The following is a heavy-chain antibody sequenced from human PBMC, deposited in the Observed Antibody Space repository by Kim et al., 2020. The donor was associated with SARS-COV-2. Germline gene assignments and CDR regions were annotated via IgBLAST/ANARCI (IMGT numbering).Heavy chain of an antibody. J-gene: IGHJ3*02. D-gene: IGHD3-22*01. Sequence: GGSLRLSCAASGFTVSSNYMSWVRQAPGKGLEWVSVIYSGGSTYYADSVKGRFTISRDNSKNTLYLQMNSLRAEDTAVYYCARENYLKEGSMIVVGGAFDIWGQGTMVTVSS. CDR1: GFTVSSNY. V-gene: IGHV3-66*01. CDR3: ARENYLKEGSMIVVGGAFDI. CDR2: IYSGGST.